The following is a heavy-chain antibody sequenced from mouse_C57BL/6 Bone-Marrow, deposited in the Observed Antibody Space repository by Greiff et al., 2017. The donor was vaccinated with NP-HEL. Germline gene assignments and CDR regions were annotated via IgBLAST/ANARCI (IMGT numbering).Heavy chain of an antibody. CDR3: ARTITTVVAPYYFDY. D-gene: IGHD1-1*01. CDR2: INPSNGGT. CDR1: GYTFTSYW. Sequence: VQLQQPGTELVKPGASVKLSCKASGYTFTSYWMHWVKQRPGQGLEWIGNINPSNGGTNYNEKFKSKATLTVDKSSSTAYMQLSSLTSEDSAVYYRARTITTVVAPYYFDYWGQGTTLTVSS. J-gene: IGHJ2*01. V-gene: IGHV1-53*01.